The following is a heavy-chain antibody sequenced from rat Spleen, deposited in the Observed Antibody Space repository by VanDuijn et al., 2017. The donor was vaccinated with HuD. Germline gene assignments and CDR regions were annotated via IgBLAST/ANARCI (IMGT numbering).Heavy chain of an antibody. J-gene: IGHJ1*01. CDR3: TTARNVPSYWYFDF. V-gene: IGHV5-27*01. CDR1: GFTFSNYY. CDR2: INTGGGST. Sequence: EVQLVESGGGLVQPGRSLKLSRAASGFTFSNYYMAWVRQAPTKGLEWVAYINTGGGSTYYRDSVKGRFTISGDNARSTLYLQMDGLRPEDTATYYCTTARNVPSYWYFDFWGPGTMVTVSS.